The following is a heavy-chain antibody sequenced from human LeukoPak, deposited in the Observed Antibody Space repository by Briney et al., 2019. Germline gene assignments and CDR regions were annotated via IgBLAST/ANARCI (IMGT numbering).Heavy chain of an antibody. CDR3: ARGPTSLYYYYMDV. V-gene: IGHV4-39*07. Sequence: PSETLSLTCTVSGDSISTSSSYWGWIRQPPGEGLEWIGSIYYSGSTYYNTSLKSRVTISVDTSKNQFSLRLSSVTAADTAVYYCARGPTSLYYYYMDVWGKGTTVTISS. J-gene: IGHJ6*03. CDR1: GDSISTSSSY. D-gene: IGHD6-6*01. CDR2: IYYSGST.